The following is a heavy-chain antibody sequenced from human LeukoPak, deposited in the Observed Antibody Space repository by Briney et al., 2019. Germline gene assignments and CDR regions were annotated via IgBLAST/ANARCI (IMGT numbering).Heavy chain of an antibody. V-gene: IGHV3-48*01. J-gene: IGHJ4*02. CDR3: ARYGSGYFDY. Sequence: GGSLRLSCAGSGFTFSSYSLNWVRQAPGKGLEWVSYISSSSSSIFYADSVKGRFTISRDNAKNSLYLQMNSLRAEDTAVYYCARYGSGYFDYWGQGTLVTVSS. CDR1: GFTFSSYS. CDR2: ISSSSSSI. D-gene: IGHD3-10*01.